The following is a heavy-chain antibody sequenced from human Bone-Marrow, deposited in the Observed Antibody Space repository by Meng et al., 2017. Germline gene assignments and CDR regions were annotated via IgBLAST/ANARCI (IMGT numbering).Heavy chain of an antibody. J-gene: IGHJ4*02. V-gene: IGHV5-51*01. D-gene: IGHD4-17*01. CDR3: ARINGDYFDY. CDR2: IYPGDSDT. Sequence: GGSLRLSCKGSGYSFTSYWIGWVRQIPGKGLEWMGIIYPGDSDTRYSPSFQGQVTISADKSISTAYLQWSSLKASDTAMYYCARINGDYFDYWGQGTLVTVSS. CDR1: GYSFTSYW.